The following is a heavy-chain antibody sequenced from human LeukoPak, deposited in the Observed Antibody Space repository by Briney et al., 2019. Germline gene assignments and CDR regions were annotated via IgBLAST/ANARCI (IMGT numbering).Heavy chain of an antibody. Sequence: NSSETLSLTCTVSGGSISSYYWSWIRQPPGKGLEWIGYIYSTGRTTYNPSLESQVTMSIDTSKNQFSLRLNSVTAADTAMYYCARVTWGTFNYMDVWGKGTTVTVSS. CDR1: GGSISSYY. D-gene: IGHD7-27*01. V-gene: IGHV4-59*12. CDR2: IYSTGRT. J-gene: IGHJ6*03. CDR3: ARVTWGTFNYMDV.